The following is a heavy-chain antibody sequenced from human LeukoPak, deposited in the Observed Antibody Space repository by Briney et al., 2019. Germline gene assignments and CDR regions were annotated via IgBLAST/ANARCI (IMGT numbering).Heavy chain of an antibody. J-gene: IGHJ4*02. Sequence: SGGSLRLSCAASGFTFSSYAMSWVRQAPGKGLEWVSVISSTGGNTDYADSVKGRFTISRDNSKNTLYLQMRAEDTAVYYCVKDHLWFTSNPYWGQGTLVTVSS. CDR2: ISSTGGNT. CDR3: VKDHLWFTSNPY. V-gene: IGHV3-23*01. D-gene: IGHD3-3*02. CDR1: GFTFSSYA.